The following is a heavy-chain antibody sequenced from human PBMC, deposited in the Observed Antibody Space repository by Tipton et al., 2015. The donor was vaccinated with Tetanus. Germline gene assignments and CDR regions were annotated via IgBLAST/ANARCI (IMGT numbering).Heavy chain of an antibody. Sequence: TLSLTCSVSGGPIRDSDYYWGWVRLPPGKGLEWIAGIYYSGNSYYNPTFQSRVTISVDTSRNQFSLKLSSVVAADTAVYYCARGPFAYDRWGQGALVTVSS. CDR2: IYYSGNS. V-gene: IGHV4-39*01. CDR3: ARGPFAYDR. CDR1: GGPIRDSDYY. J-gene: IGHJ5*02.